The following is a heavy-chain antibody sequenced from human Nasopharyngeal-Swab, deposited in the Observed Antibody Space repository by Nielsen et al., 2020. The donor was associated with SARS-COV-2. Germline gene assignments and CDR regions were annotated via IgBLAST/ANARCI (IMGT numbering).Heavy chain of an antibody. V-gene: IGHV4-61*01. CDR1: GGSVSSGRYY. CDR3: ARGRCSSTSCRGCSGGSCYYGMDV. Sequence: SDTLSLTCTVSGGSVSSGRYYWSWIRQPPGKGLVWIGYIYYSGSTNYNPSLKSRVTISVDTSKNQFSLKLSSVTAADTAVYYCARGRCSSTSCRGCSGGSCYYGMDVWGQGTTVTVSS. D-gene: IGHD2-2*01. J-gene: IGHJ6*02. CDR2: IYYSGST.